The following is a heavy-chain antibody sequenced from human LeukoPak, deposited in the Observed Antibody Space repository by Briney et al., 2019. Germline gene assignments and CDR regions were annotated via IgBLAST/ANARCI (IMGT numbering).Heavy chain of an antibody. CDR1: GYTFTSYY. J-gene: IGHJ4*02. D-gene: IGHD3-22*01. CDR2: INPSGGST. Sequence: ASVKVSCKASGYTFTSYYMHWVRQAPGQGLEWMGIINPSGGSTSYAQKFQGRVTMTRDTSTSTVYMDLSSLRSEDTAVYYCTKSLGGYYAFDYWGQGTLVTVSS. V-gene: IGHV1-46*01. CDR3: TKSLGGYYAFDY.